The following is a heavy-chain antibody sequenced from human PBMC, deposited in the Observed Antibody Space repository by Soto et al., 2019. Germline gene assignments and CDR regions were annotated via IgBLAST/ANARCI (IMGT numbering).Heavy chain of an antibody. CDR2: IYHTVST. Sequence: QVQLQESGPGLVKPSGTLSLTCGVSNGSFHNSVWWTWVRQPPGKGLEWIGEIYHTVSTNYNSSLNRPQTLTLDNTQTLSCLKVTSVASADTGLSFCASHLYYDVLTGYYKRRSFDAWGQGSLVTVSS. CDR1: NGSFHNSVW. CDR3: ASHLYYDVLTGYYKRRSFDA. V-gene: IGHV4-4*02. J-gene: IGHJ5*02. D-gene: IGHD3-9*01.